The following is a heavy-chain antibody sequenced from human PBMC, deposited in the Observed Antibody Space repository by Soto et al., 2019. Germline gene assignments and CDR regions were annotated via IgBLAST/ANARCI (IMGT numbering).Heavy chain of an antibody. CDR3: ASRPQNSLYYFDY. V-gene: IGHV1-69*13. Sequence: ASVKVSCKVSGGTFSSYAISWVRQAPGQGLEWMGGIIPIFGTANYAQKFQGRATITADESTSTAYMELSSLRSEDTAVYYCASRPQNSLYYFDYWGQGTLVTVSS. D-gene: IGHD2-21*01. CDR1: GGTFSSYA. CDR2: IIPIFGTA. J-gene: IGHJ4*02.